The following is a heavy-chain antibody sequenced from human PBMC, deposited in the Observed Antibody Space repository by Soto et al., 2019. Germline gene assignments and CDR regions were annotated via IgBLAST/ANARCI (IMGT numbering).Heavy chain of an antibody. V-gene: IGHV6-1*01. CDR3: SRDRTGAFVMDV. J-gene: IGHJ6*02. CDR2: TYYRSKWYN. Sequence: SQTLSLTCAISGDSVSSNSAAWNWIRQSPSRGLEWLGRTYYRSKWYNDYAVSVKGRISINPDTSKNLFSLQLNSVTPEDTAVYYFSRDRTGAFVMDVWGQGPTLTGS. D-gene: IGHD3-10*01. CDR1: GDSVSSNSAA.